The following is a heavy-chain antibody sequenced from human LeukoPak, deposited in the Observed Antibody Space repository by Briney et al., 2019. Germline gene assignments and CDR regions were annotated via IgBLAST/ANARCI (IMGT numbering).Heavy chain of an antibody. Sequence: SGPTLVQPTQPLTLTCTFSGFSLSTSGVGVGWIRQPPGKALEWLALIYWDDDKRCSPSLKSRHTITKDPSKNQVVLTITNMDPVDTATYYCAHKGPRRPFDYWGQGTLVTVSS. J-gene: IGHJ4*02. CDR3: AHKGPRRPFDY. CDR2: IYWDDDK. V-gene: IGHV2-5*02. CDR1: GFSLSTSGVG.